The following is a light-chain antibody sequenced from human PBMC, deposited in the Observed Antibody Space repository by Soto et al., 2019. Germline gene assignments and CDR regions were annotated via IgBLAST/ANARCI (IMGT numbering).Light chain of an antibody. Sequence: QSVLTQPPSTSGTPGQRVTISCSGSSSNIERNSVNWYQQLPGTAPNLLIYGSDQRPSGVPDRFSGSNSGTSASLAISGLQSEDEATYYCAAWDDSLNGWVFGGGTKLTVL. J-gene: IGLJ3*02. CDR2: GSD. CDR1: SSNIERNS. CDR3: AAWDDSLNGWV. V-gene: IGLV1-44*01.